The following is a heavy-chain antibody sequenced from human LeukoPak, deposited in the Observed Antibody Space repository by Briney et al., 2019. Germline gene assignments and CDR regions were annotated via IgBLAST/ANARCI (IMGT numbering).Heavy chain of an antibody. CDR2: IYDSGSA. V-gene: IGHV4-39*02. D-gene: IGHD2-2*01. J-gene: IGHJ4*02. Sequence: SETLSLTCTVSGGSISSSYWGGIRQPPGEGLEWVGSIYDSGSAYYTPSLKCRVTISVDTPNNHFSLTLSSPTAADPAVDYCARYHFDYIDYWGQGTLVTVSS. CDR3: ARYHFDYIDY. CDR1: GGSISSSY.